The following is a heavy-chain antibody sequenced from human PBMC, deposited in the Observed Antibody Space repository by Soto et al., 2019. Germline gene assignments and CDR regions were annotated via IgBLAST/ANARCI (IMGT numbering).Heavy chain of an antibody. J-gene: IGHJ4*02. Sequence: PSETLSLTCTVSGGSISSGGYYWSWIRQHPGKGLEWIGYIYYSGSTYYNPSLKSRVTISVDTSKNQFSLKLSSVTAADTAVYYCARESGYDSGGFHGFDYWGQGTLVTVSS. CDR3: ARESGYDSGGFHGFDY. CDR2: IYYSGST. V-gene: IGHV4-31*03. D-gene: IGHD3-22*01. CDR1: GGSISSGGYY.